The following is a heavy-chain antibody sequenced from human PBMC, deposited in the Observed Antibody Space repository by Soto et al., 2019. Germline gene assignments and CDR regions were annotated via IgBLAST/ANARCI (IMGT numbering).Heavy chain of an antibody. D-gene: IGHD2-2*01. V-gene: IGHV3-13*01. Sequence: GGSLRLSCAASGFTFSSYDMHWVRQATGKGLEWVSAIGTAGDTYYPGSVKGRFTISRENAKNSLYLQMNSLRAGDTAVYYCARDKGCSSTSCYWYFDLWGRGTLVTVSS. J-gene: IGHJ2*01. CDR2: IGTAGDT. CDR3: ARDKGCSSTSCYWYFDL. CDR1: GFTFSSYD.